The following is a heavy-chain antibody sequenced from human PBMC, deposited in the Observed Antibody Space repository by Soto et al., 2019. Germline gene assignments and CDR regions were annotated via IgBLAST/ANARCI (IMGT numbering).Heavy chain of an antibody. D-gene: IGHD3-22*01. CDR2: MNPNSGNT. CDR3: ARGLYYDSSGSDDAFDI. V-gene: IGHV1-8*01. J-gene: IGHJ3*02. Sequence: QVDLVQSGAEVKKPGASVKVSCKASGYPFTRYAINWVRQATGQGLEWMGWMNPNSGNTGYTQKFQGRVTMARNTSISTAYMELSSLRSEDTAVYYCARGLYYDSSGSDDAFDIWGQGTMVTVSS. CDR1: GYPFTRYA.